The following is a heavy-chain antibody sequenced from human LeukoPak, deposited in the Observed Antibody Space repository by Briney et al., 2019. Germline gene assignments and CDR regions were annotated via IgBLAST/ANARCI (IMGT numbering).Heavy chain of an antibody. J-gene: IGHJ3*01. CDR1: GHTFVSYG. D-gene: IGHD2-2*01. V-gene: IGHV1-18*01. CDR3: ARRFCSSVSCYDDDAFDV. CDR2: ISGYNGKI. Sequence: GASVKVSCKASGHTFVSYGISWVRQAPGQGLEWMGWISGYNGKINYAQKFQGRVTMTTDTSTSTACLELRSLTSEDTAVYYCARRFCSSVSCYDDDAFDVWGQGTLVTVSS.